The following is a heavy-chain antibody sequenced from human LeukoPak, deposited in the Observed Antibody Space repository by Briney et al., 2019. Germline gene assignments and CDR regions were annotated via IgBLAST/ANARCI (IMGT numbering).Heavy chain of an antibody. Sequence: GGSLRLSCAASGYTFSSYALSGVRPAPGKGLEWVSAISGSGGITYYADSVKGRFTISRDNSKNTLYLQMNSLRAEDTAVYYCAKDQYGSGSSYYFDYWGQGTLVTVSS. CDR1: GYTFSSYA. CDR3: AKDQYGSGSSYYFDY. V-gene: IGHV3-23*01. D-gene: IGHD3-10*01. CDR2: ISGSGGIT. J-gene: IGHJ4*02.